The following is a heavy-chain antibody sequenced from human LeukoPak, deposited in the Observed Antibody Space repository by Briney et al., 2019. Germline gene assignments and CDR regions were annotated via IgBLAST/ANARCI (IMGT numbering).Heavy chain of an antibody. CDR2: IYPGDSDT. Sequence: GESLKISCKGSGYSFTIYWIGWVRQMPGKGLEWMGIIYPGDSDTRNSPSFQGQVTISADKSISTAYLQWSSLKTSDTAMYYCARHGGYGDYPLPTVDPWGQGTLVTVSS. CDR1: GYSFTIYW. J-gene: IGHJ5*02. CDR3: ARHGGYGDYPLPTVDP. D-gene: IGHD4-17*01. V-gene: IGHV5-51*01.